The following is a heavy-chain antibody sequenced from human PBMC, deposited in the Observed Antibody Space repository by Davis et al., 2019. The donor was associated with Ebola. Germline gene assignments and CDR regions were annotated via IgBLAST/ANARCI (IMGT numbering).Heavy chain of an antibody. CDR1: GASITSGYFS. D-gene: IGHD3-10*01. CDR3: ARDMGPSQGSPEGFDY. V-gene: IGHV4-61*09. Sequence: SETLSLTCNVSGASITSGYFSWSWVRQPAGKGLEWIGHIYTSGSTKYNSSLESRVTISLDTSKNQFSLRLTSVTAADTAIYYCARDMGPSQGSPEGFDYWGQGTLVTVSS. J-gene: IGHJ4*02. CDR2: IYTSGST.